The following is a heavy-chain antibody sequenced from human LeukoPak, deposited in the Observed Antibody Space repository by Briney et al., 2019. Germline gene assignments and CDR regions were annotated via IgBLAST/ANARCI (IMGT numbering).Heavy chain of an antibody. CDR1: GFTFSTYS. CDR3: ARGSYYRDYYGMDV. J-gene: IGHJ6*02. CDR2: ISGSSSSSDGGAI. Sequence: PGGSLRLSCTASGFTFSTYSMNWVRQAPGRGLEWVSYISGSSSSSDGGAIQYADSVKGRFTISRDNSKNTLYLQMNSLRAEDTAVYYCARGSYYRDYYGMDVWGQGTTVTVSS. V-gene: IGHV3-48*01. D-gene: IGHD1-26*01.